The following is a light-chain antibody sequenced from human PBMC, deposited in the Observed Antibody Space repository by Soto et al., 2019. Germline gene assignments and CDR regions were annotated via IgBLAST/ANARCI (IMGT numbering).Light chain of an antibody. V-gene: IGKV1-5*01. J-gene: IGKJ1*01. CDR1: QTISSW. CDR3: QQYNTFWT. Sequence: DIQMTQSPSTLSASVADRVTITCRASQTISSWLAWYQQKPGKAPKLLIYDVSSLESGVPSRFSGSGSGTEFTLTISSLQPDDFATYYCQQYNTFWTFGQGTKVDIK. CDR2: DVS.